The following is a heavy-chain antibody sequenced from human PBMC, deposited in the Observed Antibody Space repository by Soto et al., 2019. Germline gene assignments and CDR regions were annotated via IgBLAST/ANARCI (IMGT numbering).Heavy chain of an antibody. D-gene: IGHD5-18*01. J-gene: IGHJ4*02. CDR1: GGSIRSYY. CDR2: VYYSGST. V-gene: IGHV4-59*01. CDR3: ARDSYSFED. Sequence: SATLSLTCTVSGGSIRSYYWSSIRQPPGKGLEWIGYVYYSGSTDYNPSLKSRVTISVDTSKNQFSLKLRPVTAADTAVYYCARDSYSFEDWGQGTLVTVSS.